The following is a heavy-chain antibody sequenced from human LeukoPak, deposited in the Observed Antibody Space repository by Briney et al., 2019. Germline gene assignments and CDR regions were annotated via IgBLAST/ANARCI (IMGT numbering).Heavy chain of an antibody. CDR3: ASPRSGYRYTFDY. D-gene: IGHD3-22*01. J-gene: IGHJ4*02. Sequence: SETLSLTCAVYGGSFSGYYWSWIRQPSGKGLEWIGEINHSGSTNYNPSLKSRVTISVDTSKNRFSLNLNFVTAADTAVYYCASPRSGYRYTFDYWGQGALVTVSS. V-gene: IGHV4-34*01. CDR1: GGSFSGYY. CDR2: INHSGST.